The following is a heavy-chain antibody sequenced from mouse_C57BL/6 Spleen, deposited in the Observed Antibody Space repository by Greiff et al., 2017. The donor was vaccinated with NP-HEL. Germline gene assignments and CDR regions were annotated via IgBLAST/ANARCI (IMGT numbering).Heavy chain of an antibody. V-gene: IGHV5-12*01. J-gene: IGHJ3*01. CDR2: ISNGGGST. Sequence: DVQLVESGGGLVQPGGSLKLSCAASGFTFSDYYMYWVRQTPEKRLEWVAYISNGGGSTYYPDTVKGRFTLSRDNAKNNLYLQMSRLKSEDTAMYYCARTIYYDAAWFAYWGQGTLVTVSA. D-gene: IGHD2-4*01. CDR3: ARTIYYDAAWFAY. CDR1: GFTFSDYY.